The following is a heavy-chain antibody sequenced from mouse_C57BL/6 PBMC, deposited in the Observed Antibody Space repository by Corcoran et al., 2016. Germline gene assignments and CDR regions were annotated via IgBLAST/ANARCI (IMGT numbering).Heavy chain of an antibody. Sequence: EVQLQPSGPELVKPGASVKISCKASGYTFTDYYMNWVKQSHGKSLEWIGDINPKNGGTSYNQKFKGKAKLTVDKSSSTAYMELRSLTSEDSAGYYCVRKGRNSWFDYWGQGTLVTVSA. CDR3: VRKGRNSWFDY. CDR2: INPKNGGT. CDR1: GYTFTDYY. D-gene: IGHD2-1*01. J-gene: IGHJ3*01. V-gene: IGHV1-26*01.